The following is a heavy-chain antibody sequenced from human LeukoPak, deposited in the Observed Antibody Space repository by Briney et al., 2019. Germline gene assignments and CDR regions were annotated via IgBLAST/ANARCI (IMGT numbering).Heavy chain of an antibody. Sequence: SETLSLTCAVYGGSFSGYYWSWIRQPPGKGLEWIGEINHSGSTNYNPSLKSRVTISVDTSKNQFSLKLSSVTAADTAVYYCAGGQRGYLRDYWGQGTLVTVSS. D-gene: IGHD5-12*01. CDR3: AGGQRGYLRDY. V-gene: IGHV4-34*01. CDR1: GGSFSGYY. CDR2: INHSGST. J-gene: IGHJ4*02.